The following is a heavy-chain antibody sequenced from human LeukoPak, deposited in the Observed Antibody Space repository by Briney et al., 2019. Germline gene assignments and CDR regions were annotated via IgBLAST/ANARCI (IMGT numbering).Heavy chain of an antibody. D-gene: IGHD1-26*01. Sequence: GGSLRLSCAASGFTFSSYAMSWVRQAPGKGLEWVSAISGSGGSTYYADSVKGRFTISRDNAKNTLYLQMNSLRAEDTAVYYCARGYSGSYRVDYWGQGTLVTVSS. J-gene: IGHJ4*02. CDR3: ARGYSGSYRVDY. CDR1: GFTFSSYA. CDR2: ISGSGGST. V-gene: IGHV3-23*01.